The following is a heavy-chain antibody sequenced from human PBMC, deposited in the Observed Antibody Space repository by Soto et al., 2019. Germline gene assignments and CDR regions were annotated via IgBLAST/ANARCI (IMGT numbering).Heavy chain of an antibody. V-gene: IGHV3-30*09. CDR2: ISSDGSDK. J-gene: IGHJ4*02. D-gene: IGHD4-17*01. CDR1: GFTFSSYA. Sequence: PGGSLRLSCAASGFTFSSYAMHWVRQAPGKGLEWVAVISSDGSDKYYADSVKGRFAISRDNSKNTLYVQLNSLRVEDTAVYYCARALGDYGDCWGQGTLVTVSS. CDR3: ARALGDYGDC.